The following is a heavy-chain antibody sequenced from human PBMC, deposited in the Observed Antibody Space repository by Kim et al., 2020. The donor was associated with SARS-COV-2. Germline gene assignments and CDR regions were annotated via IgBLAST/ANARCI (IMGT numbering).Heavy chain of an antibody. CDR2: ISYDGSNK. CDR3: AKDDSSGWYVGAFDI. Sequence: GGSLRLSCAASGFTFSSYGMHWVRQAPGKGLEWVAVISYDGSNKYYADSVKGRFTITRDNSKNMLYLQMNSLRAEDTAVYYCAKDDSSGWYVGAFDIWGQATMVTVSS. J-gene: IGHJ3*02. CDR1: GFTFSSYG. V-gene: IGHV3-30*18. D-gene: IGHD6-19*01.